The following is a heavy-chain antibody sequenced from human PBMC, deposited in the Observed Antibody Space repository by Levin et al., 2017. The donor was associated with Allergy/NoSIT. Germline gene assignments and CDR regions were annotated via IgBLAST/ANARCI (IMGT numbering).Heavy chain of an antibody. J-gene: IGHJ6*02. CDR2: MSYDGSNK. Sequence: PGGSLRLSCAASGFTFSSYGMHWVRQAPGKGLEWVAVMSYDGSNKYYADSVKGRFTLSRDNSKNTLYLQMNILRTEDTAVYYCARPVTNTPLGYYYGMDVWGQGTTVTVSS. CDR3: ARPVTNTPLGYYYGMDV. D-gene: IGHD4-17*01. CDR1: GFTFSSYG. V-gene: IGHV3-30*03.